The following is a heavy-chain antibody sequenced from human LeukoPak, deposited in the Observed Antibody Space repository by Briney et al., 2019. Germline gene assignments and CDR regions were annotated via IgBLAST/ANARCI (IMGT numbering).Heavy chain of an antibody. Sequence: PGGSLRLSCAASGFTVSSNYMSWVRQAPGKGLEWVSAISGSGGNTFYADSVKGRFTISRDSSKNTLYLQMNSLRAEDTAVYYCAKGTDTYYYYMDVWGKGTTVTVSS. V-gene: IGHV3-23*01. CDR2: ISGSGGNT. CDR3: AKGTDTYYYYMDV. CDR1: GFTVSSNY. D-gene: IGHD5-18*01. J-gene: IGHJ6*03.